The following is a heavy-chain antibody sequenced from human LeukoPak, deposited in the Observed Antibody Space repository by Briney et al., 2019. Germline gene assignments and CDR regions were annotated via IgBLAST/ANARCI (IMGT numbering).Heavy chain of an antibody. D-gene: IGHD5-18*01. V-gene: IGHV1-2*02. CDR1: GYTFTSYD. J-gene: IGHJ4*02. CDR2: MNPNSGGT. CDR3: ARGYSYGNDY. Sequence: ASVKVSCKASGYTFTSYDINWVRQATGQGLEWMGWMNPNSGGTNYAQKFQGRVTMTRDTSISTAYMELSRLRSDDTAVYYCARGYSYGNDYWGQGTLVTVSS.